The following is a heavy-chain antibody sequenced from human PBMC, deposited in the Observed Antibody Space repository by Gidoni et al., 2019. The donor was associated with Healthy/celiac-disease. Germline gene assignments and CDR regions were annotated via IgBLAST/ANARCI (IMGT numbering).Heavy chain of an antibody. D-gene: IGHD2-21*02. V-gene: IGHV5-51*01. J-gene: IGHJ4*02. Sequence: EVQLVQSGAEVKKPGESRTISCKGSGYSFTSYWIGWVRQMPGKGLEWMGIIYPGDSDTRYSPSFQGQVTISADKSISTAYLQCSSLKASDTAMYYCATHCGGDCYSNSFDYWGQGTLVTVSS. CDR3: ATHCGGDCYSNSFDY. CDR1: GYSFTSYW. CDR2: IYPGDSDT.